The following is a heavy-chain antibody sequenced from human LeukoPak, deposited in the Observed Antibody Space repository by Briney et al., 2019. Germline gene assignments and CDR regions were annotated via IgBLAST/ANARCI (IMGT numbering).Heavy chain of an antibody. V-gene: IGHV3-7*05. CDR1: GFTFSSYW. CDR2: INQDGSER. J-gene: IGHJ4*02. CDR3: ARDRSQASA. Sequence: GGSLRLSCAASGFTFSSYWMTWVRQAPGKGLEWVANINQDGSERYYVDSVKGRFTISRDNAKNSLFPQMNSLRAEDTAVYYCARDRSQASAWGQGTLVTVSS.